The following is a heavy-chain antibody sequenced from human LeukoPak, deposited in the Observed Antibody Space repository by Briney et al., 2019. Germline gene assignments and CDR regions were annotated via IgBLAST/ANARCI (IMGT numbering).Heavy chain of an antibody. V-gene: IGHV4-59*12. J-gene: IGHJ4*02. CDR3: ARKRIAVAVPGFDY. CDR1: GCSISSYY. D-gene: IGHD6-19*01. CDR2: IYYSGST. Sequence: SETLSLTCNVSGCSISSYYWSWIRQPPGKGLEWIGYIYYSGSTNYNPSLKSRVTISVDTSKNQFSLKLSSVTAADTAVYYCARKRIAVAVPGFDYWGQGTLVTVSS.